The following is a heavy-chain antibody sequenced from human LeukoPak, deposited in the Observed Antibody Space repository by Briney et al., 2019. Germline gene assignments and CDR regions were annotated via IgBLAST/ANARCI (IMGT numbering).Heavy chain of an antibody. CDR1: GFTFGDYA. CDR3: VAAANPYYFDY. J-gene: IGHJ4*02. Sequence: GSLRLSCTTSGFTFGDYAMSWFRQAPGKGLEWVGFIRSKPFGGTAEYAASVKDRFTISRDDSKSIAYLQMDTLKTEDTAVYFCVAAANPYYFDYWGQGTLVTVSS. V-gene: IGHV3-49*03. CDR2: IRSKPFGGTA. D-gene: IGHD6-13*01.